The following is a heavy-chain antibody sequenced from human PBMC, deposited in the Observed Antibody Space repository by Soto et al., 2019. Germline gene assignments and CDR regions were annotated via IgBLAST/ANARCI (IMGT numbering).Heavy chain of an antibody. J-gene: IGHJ4*02. CDR3: ARGLEWLRNY. CDR1: EYTFTIYD. CDR2: MNPNSGDT. Sequence: QVQLEQSGAEVKKPGASVKVSCKASEYTFTIYDIHWVRQATGQGLEWMGWMNPNSGDTGYAQKFQGRVTMTRNTSLSTAYMELSSLRSEDTAMYYCARGLEWLRNYWGQGTLVTVSS. V-gene: IGHV1-8*01. D-gene: IGHD3-3*01.